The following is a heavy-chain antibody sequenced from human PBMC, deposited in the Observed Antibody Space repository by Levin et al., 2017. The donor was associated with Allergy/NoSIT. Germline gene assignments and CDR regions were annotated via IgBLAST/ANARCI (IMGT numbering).Heavy chain of an antibody. CDR1: GFTVSSNY. Sequence: LSLTCAASGFTVSSNYMSWVRQAPGKGLEWVSVIYSGGSTYYADSVKGRFTISRDNSKNTLYLQMNSLRAEDTAVYYCAREGELLWFGESTRWFDPWGQGTLVTVSS. CDR2: IYSGGST. J-gene: IGHJ5*02. V-gene: IGHV3-53*01. D-gene: IGHD3-10*01. CDR3: AREGELLWFGESTRWFDP.